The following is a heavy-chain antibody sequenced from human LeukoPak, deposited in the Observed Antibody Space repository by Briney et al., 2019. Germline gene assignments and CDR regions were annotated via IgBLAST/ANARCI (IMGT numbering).Heavy chain of an antibody. D-gene: IGHD3-10*01. CDR3: AKTPNYYGSGSYPGA. J-gene: IGHJ5*02. CDR1: GFTFSSYA. CDR2: LSGSGGST. V-gene: IGHV3-23*01. Sequence: PGGSLRLSCAASGFTFSSYAMSWVRQAPGEGLEWVSALSGSGGSTYYADSVKGRFTISRDNSKNTRYLQMNSLRAEDTAVYYCAKTPNYYGSGSYPGAWGQGTLVTVSS.